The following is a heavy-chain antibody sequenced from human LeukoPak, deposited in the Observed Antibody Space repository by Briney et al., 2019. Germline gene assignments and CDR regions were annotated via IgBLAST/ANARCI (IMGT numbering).Heavy chain of an antibody. CDR1: GGSISGGDCS. D-gene: IGHD5-12*01. Sequence: SQTLSLTCTVSGGSISGGDCSWSWIRQRPGKGLGWIGYIYYSGSTYYNPSLKSRLTISVDTSKSQFSLRLSSVTAADTAVYYCARRRDRGYDFDYWGQGTLVTVSS. J-gene: IGHJ4*02. CDR2: IYYSGST. CDR3: ARRRDRGYDFDY. V-gene: IGHV4-31*03.